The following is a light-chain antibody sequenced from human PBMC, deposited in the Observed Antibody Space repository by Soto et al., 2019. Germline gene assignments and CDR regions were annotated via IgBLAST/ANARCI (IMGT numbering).Light chain of an antibody. CDR2: EVS. Sequence: QSALTQPASVSGSPGQSITISCTGTSSDVGGYNYVSWYQQHPGKAPKLMIYEVSNRPSGVSNRFSGSKSGNTASLTISGLLAEDEADYYCTSYTSTSTYVFGTGTKVTV. CDR1: SSDVGGYNY. CDR3: TSYTSTSTYV. V-gene: IGLV2-14*01. J-gene: IGLJ1*01.